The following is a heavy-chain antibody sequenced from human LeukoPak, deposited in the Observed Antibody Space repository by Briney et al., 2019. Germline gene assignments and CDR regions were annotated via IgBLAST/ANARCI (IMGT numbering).Heavy chain of an antibody. V-gene: IGHV3-15*01. Sequence: PGGSLRLSCAASGFTFSNAWMSWVRQAPGKGLEWVGRIKSKTDGGTTDYAAPVKGRFTISRDDSKNTLYLQMNSLKTEDTAVYYCTTGWYYDYVWGGYRYTGSFDYWGQGTLVTVSS. CDR2: IKSKTDGGTT. CDR1: GFTFSNAW. CDR3: TTGWYYDYVWGGYRYTGSFDY. D-gene: IGHD3-16*02. J-gene: IGHJ4*02.